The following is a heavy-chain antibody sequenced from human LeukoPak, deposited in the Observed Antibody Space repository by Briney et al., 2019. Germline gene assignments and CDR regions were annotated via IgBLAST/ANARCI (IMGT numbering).Heavy chain of an antibody. J-gene: IGHJ4*02. D-gene: IGHD6-25*01. CDR2: IKQDGSEK. CDR1: GFTFSSYS. CDR3: ARWSRVGSGLYYIDD. Sequence: GGSLRLSCAASGFTFSSYSMSWVRQAPGKGLEWAANIKQDGSEKYYVASVKGRFTISRDNAKNSLYLQMNSLRAEDTAVYYCARWSRVGSGLYYIDDWGQGTLVTVSS. V-gene: IGHV3-7*01.